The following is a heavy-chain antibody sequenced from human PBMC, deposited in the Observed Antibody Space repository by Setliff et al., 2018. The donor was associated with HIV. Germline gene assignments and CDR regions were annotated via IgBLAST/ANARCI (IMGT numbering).Heavy chain of an antibody. D-gene: IGHD3-22*01. CDR1: GFSISSGFF. J-gene: IGHJ3*02. V-gene: IGHV4-38-2*01. CDR3: ARGLIVVVRAFDI. CDR2: IYQSGTT. Sequence: PSETLSLTCAVSGFSISSGFFWGWVRQPPGKGLEWIGSIYQSGTTYYNPALKSRVTISVDTSKNQFSLRLTSVTAADTAVYYCARGLIVVVRAFDIWGQGTMVTVSS.